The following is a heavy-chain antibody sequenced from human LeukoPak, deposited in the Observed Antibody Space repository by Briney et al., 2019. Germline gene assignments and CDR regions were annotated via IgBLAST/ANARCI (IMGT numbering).Heavy chain of an antibody. J-gene: IGHJ4*02. Sequence: TGGSLRLSCAASGFTFSSYGVHWVRQAPGKGLEWVAVIWYDGSNKYYADSVKGRFTISRDNSQNTLYLQMNSLRAEDTAVYYCARGSGYRDWGQGTLVTVSS. D-gene: IGHD3-22*01. CDR1: GFTFSSYG. V-gene: IGHV3-33*01. CDR3: ARGSGYRD. CDR2: IWYDGSNK.